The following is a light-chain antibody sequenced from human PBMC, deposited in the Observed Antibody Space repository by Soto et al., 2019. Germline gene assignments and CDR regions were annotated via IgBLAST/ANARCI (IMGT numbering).Light chain of an antibody. CDR3: SSYTSSSTLVV. V-gene: IGLV2-14*01. CDR2: EVS. J-gene: IGLJ2*01. CDR1: SSDVGGYNY. Sequence: QSALTQPASVSGSPGQSITISCTGTSSDVGGYNYVSWYQQHPGKAPKLMIYEVSNRPSGVSHRFSGSKSGNTASLTISGLQAEDEADYYCSSYTSSSTLVVFGGGTKRPS.